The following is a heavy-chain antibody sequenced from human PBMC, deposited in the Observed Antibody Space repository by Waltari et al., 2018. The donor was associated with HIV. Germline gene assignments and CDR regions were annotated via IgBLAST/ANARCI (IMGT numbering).Heavy chain of an antibody. V-gene: IGHV3-15*01. CDR1: GFTLNSVW. Sequence: EVQLVESGGDLLKPGGCLSLSCAALGFTLNSVWMSWVRQAPGKGLEWVGRIKTKGDGGATDYAAAVKGRFTISRDDSKNTVYLQMNSLKIEDTAVYYCTSEEDYGSGSHFDYWGQGTLVTVSS. D-gene: IGHD3-10*01. CDR3: TSEEDYGSGSHFDY. J-gene: IGHJ4*02. CDR2: IKTKGDGGAT.